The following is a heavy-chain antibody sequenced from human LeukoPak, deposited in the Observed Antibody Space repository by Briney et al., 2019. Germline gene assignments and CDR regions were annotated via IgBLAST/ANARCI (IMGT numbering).Heavy chain of an antibody. D-gene: IGHD3-9*01. CDR2: FNNSGST. CDR1: GGSFRGSY. J-gene: IGHJ4*02. Sequence: SETLSLTCAVSGGSFRGSYWSWIRQPPGKGLEWIGKFNNSGSTNYNPSLKSRVTISVDTSKNQSSLKLSSVTAADTAVYYCASGWYYDIVTGYYYFDYWGQGTLVTVSS. CDR3: ASGWYYDIVTGYYYFDY. V-gene: IGHV4-34*01.